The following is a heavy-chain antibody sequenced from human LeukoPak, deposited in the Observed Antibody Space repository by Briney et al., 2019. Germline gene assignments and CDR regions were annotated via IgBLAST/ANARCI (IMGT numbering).Heavy chain of an antibody. CDR3: AREDPWIQLRPADY. Sequence: PGGSLRLSCATSGFTFADYAVSWFRQAPGKGLEWVGFIRKTTQGGTTEYAASVKGRFTISRDDSKSIAHLQMNSLRTEDTAIYYCAREDPWIQLRPADYWGQGTLVTVSS. V-gene: IGHV3-49*03. J-gene: IGHJ4*02. CDR1: GFTFADYA. CDR2: IRKTTQGGTT. D-gene: IGHD5-18*01.